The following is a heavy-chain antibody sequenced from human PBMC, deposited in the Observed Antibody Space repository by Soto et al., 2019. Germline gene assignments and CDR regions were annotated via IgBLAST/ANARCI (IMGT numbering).Heavy chain of an antibody. V-gene: IGHV3-30*18. Sequence: GGSLRLSCTASGFTFESYGMHWVRQTPGKGLEWLAYISHEGVMKFYAGSVKGRFTISRDNSKNTLYLQMNSLRAEDTAVYYCAKARTGYPNDAFDIWGQGTMVTVSS. J-gene: IGHJ3*02. CDR1: GFTFESYG. CDR2: ISHEGVMK. D-gene: IGHD3-9*01. CDR3: AKARTGYPNDAFDI.